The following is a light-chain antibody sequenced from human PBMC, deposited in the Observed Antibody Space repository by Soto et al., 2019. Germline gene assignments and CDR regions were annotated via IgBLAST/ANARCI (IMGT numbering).Light chain of an antibody. CDR3: QQYGSSPIT. J-gene: IGKJ5*01. V-gene: IGKV3-20*01. CDR1: QSVSSY. Sequence: EIVLTQSPATLSLSPGKRATLSCRASQSVSSYLDWYQQKPGQAPRLLIYGASSRATGIPDRLSGSGSGTDFTLTISRMEPEDFAVYYCQQYGSSPITFGQGTRLEIK. CDR2: GAS.